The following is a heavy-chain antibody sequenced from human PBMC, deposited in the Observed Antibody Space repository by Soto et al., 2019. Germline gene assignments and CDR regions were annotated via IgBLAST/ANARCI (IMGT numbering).Heavy chain of an antibody. CDR3: ARGESSSGWGTYYYYYYGMDV. J-gene: IGHJ6*02. V-gene: IGHV3-11*01. CDR2: ISSSGSTI. D-gene: IGHD6-19*01. CDR1: GFTFSDYY. Sequence: PGGSLRLSCAASGFTFSDYYMSWIRQAPGKGLEWVSYISSSGSTIYYADSVKGRFTISRDNAKNSLYLQMNSLRAEDTAVYYCARGESSSGWGTYYYYYYGMDVWGQGTTVTVSS.